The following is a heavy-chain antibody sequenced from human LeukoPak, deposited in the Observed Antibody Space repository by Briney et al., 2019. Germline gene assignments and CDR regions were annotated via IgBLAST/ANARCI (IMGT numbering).Heavy chain of an antibody. V-gene: IGHV3-30*18. CDR2: ISYDGSNK. D-gene: IGHD1-1*01. J-gene: IGHJ4*02. CDR1: GFTFSSYG. Sequence: GGSLRLSCAASGFTFSSYGMHWVRQAPGKGLEWVAVISYDGSNKYYADSVKGRFTISRDNSKNALYLQMNSLRAEDTAVYYCAKGVYMDYWGEGTLVTVSS. CDR3: AKGVYMDY.